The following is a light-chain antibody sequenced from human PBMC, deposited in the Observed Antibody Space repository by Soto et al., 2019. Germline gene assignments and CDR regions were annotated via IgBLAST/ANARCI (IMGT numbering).Light chain of an antibody. CDR1: QSISSW. CDR3: QQYLSYPIT. CDR2: KAS. V-gene: IGKV1-5*03. J-gene: IGKJ5*01. Sequence: DIQMTQSPSTLSASVGDRVTITCRASQSISSWLAWYQQKAGNAPKSLIYKASSLESGVPSRFSGSGSGTEFTLTISRLQPDDFATYYCQQYLSYPITFGQGTRLEIK.